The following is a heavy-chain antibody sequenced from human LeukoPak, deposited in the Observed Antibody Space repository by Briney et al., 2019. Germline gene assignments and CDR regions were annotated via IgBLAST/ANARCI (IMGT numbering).Heavy chain of an antibody. V-gene: IGHV1-69*13. Sequence: ASVKVSCKASGVTFSSYAISWVRQAPGQGPEWMGGIIPIFGTANYAQKFQGRVTITADESTSTAYMELSSLRSEDTAVYYCACGYSYGTIDYWGQGTRVTISS. CDR1: GVTFSSYA. CDR3: ACGYSYGTIDY. CDR2: IIPIFGTA. D-gene: IGHD5-18*01. J-gene: IGHJ4*02.